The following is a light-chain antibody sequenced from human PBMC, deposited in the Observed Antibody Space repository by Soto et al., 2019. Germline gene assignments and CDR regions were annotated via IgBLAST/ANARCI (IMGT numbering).Light chain of an antibody. CDR1: SSNIGSNY. Sequence: QYVLSQPPSASGTPGQRVTVSCSGSSSNIGSNYVYWYQQLPSTAPKLLIYRSNQRPSGVPDRFTGSKSGTSASLVISGLRSEDEADYFCAAWDDSLSGVLFGGGTKLTVL. CDR3: AAWDDSLSGVL. J-gene: IGLJ2*01. CDR2: RSN. V-gene: IGLV1-47*01.